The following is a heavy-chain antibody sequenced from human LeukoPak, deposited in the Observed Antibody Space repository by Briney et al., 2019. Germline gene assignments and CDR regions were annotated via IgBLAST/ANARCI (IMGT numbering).Heavy chain of an antibody. CDR1: GDSISSSRYY. J-gene: IGHJ4*02. CDR2: VYYSGST. Sequence: SETLSLTCTVSGDSISSSRYYWDWIRQPPGKGLEWIGTVYYSGSTYYNPSLKSRVTISVDTSKNQFSLKLISVTAADTAVYYCAAAHYSSSWYYFDYWGQGTLVTVSS. V-gene: IGHV4-39*01. D-gene: IGHD6-13*01. CDR3: AAAHYSSSWYYFDY.